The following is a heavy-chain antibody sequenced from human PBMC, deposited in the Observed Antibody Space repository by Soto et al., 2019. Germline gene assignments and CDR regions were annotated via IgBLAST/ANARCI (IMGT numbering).Heavy chain of an antibody. Sequence: EVQLLESGGGLVQPGGSLRLSCAASRFTFSSYAVSWVRQAPGKGPEWISSISGSGSTIYYADSVKGRFTISRDNSKNTLYLQMSSLRAEDTAVYYCAKVFYYYDSSGYYYFDYWGQGTLVTVSS. CDR1: RFTFSSYA. CDR2: ISGSGSTI. CDR3: AKVFYYYDSSGYYYFDY. D-gene: IGHD3-22*01. J-gene: IGHJ4*02. V-gene: IGHV3-23*01.